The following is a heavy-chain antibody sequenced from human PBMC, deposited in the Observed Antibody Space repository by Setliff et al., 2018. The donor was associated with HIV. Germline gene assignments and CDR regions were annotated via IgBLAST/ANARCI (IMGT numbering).Heavy chain of an antibody. V-gene: IGHV4-38-2*01. Sequence: PSETLSLTCAVSGYSISSGYYWGWIRQPPGKGLEWIGSIYHSGSTYYNPSLKSRVTISVDTSKNQFSLSLSSVTAADTAVYYCATFPTTVTALGSNYWGQGTLVTVSS. CDR1: GYSISSGYY. J-gene: IGHJ4*02. CDR2: IYHSGST. D-gene: IGHD2-21*02. CDR3: ATFPTTVTALGSNY.